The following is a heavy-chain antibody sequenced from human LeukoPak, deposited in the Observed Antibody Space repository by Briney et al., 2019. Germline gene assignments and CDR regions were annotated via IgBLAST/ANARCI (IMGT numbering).Heavy chain of an antibody. CDR1: GFTFSSYA. V-gene: IGHV3-30*04. CDR3: ARDMVRGVTPPYYFDY. J-gene: IGHJ4*02. Sequence: GGSLRLSCAASGFTFSSYAMHWVRQAPGKGLEWVAVISYDGSNKYYADSVKGRFTTSRDNSKNTLYLQMNSLRAKDTAVYYCARDMVRGVTPPYYFDYWGQGTLVTVSS. CDR2: ISYDGSNK. D-gene: IGHD3-10*01.